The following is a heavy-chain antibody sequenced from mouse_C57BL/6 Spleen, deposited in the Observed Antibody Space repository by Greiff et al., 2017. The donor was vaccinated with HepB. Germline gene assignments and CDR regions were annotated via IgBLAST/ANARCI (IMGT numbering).Heavy chain of an antibody. CDR1: GYAFTNYL. J-gene: IGHJ2*01. Sequence: VQLQQSGAELVRPGTSVKVSCKASGYAFTNYLIEWVKQRPGQGLEWIGVINPGSGGTNYNEKFKGKATLTADKSSSTAYMQLSSLTSEDSAVYFCARGGHGSSFDYWGQGTTLTVSS. D-gene: IGHD1-1*01. CDR2: INPGSGGT. CDR3: ARGGHGSSFDY. V-gene: IGHV1-54*01.